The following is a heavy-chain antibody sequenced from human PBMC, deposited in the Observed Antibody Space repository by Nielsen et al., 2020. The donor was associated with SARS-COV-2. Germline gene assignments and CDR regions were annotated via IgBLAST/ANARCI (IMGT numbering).Heavy chain of an antibody. CDR2: IYYSGST. D-gene: IGHD6-19*01. Sequence: GSLRLSCTVSGGSISSYYWSWIRQPPGKGLEWIGYIYYSGSTNYNPSLKSRVTISVDTSKNQFSLKLSSVTAADTAVYYCARDTSSGWPPYYYYGMDVWGQGTTVTVSS. V-gene: IGHV4-59*13. CDR1: GGSISSYY. CDR3: ARDTSSGWPPYYYYGMDV. J-gene: IGHJ6*02.